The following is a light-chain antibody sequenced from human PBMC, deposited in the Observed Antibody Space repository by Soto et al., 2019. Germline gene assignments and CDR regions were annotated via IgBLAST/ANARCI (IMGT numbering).Light chain of an antibody. CDR3: QQYGSSVT. V-gene: IGKV3-20*01. CDR2: GAH. J-gene: IGKJ1*01. CDR1: QSVFDRY. Sequence: EIVLTQSPGTLSLSPGERATLSCRASQSVFDRYLAWYQQKPGQAPRLLISGAHNRAPGIPDRFSGSESGTDFTLRISRLEPEDFAVYYCQQYGSSVTFGQGTKVDI.